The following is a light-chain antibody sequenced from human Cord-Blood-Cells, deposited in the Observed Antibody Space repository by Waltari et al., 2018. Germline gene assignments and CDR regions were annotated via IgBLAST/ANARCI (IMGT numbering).Light chain of an antibody. J-gene: IGLJ3*02. V-gene: IGLV3-10*01. CDR3: YSTDSSGNHRV. CDR2: EDS. CDR1: ALPKKY. Sequence: SYELTQPPSVSVSPGQTARITCSGDALPKKYAYWYQQKSGQAPALVIYEDSKRPSWIPERFSGSSSGTMATLTISGAQVEDEADYYCYSTDSSGNHRVFGGGTKLTVL.